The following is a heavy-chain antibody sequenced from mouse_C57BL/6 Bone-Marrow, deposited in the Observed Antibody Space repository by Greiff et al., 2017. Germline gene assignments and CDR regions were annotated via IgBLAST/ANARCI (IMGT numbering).Heavy chain of an antibody. CDR1: GYTFTSYW. J-gene: IGHJ3*01. D-gene: IGHD1-1*01. CDR2: LYPGSGST. V-gene: IGHV1-55*01. CDR3: ARAIYYYGSSGFAY. Sequence: QVQLQQPGAELVKPGASVKMSCKASGYTFTSYWITWVKQRPGQGLEWIGDLYPGSGSTNYNEQFKSKATLTVDTSSSTAYMQLSSLTSEDSAVYYWARAIYYYGSSGFAYWGQGTLVTVSA.